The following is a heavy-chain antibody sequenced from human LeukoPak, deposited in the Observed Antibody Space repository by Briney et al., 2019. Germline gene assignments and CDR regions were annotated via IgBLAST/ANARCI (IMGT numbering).Heavy chain of an antibody. CDR3: ASLPAPTGAHAFDI. D-gene: IGHD2-2*01. V-gene: IGHV1-46*01. CDR1: GYTFTSYY. CDR2: INPSGGST. Sequence: ASLKGSCKASGYTFTSYYIHWMRQAPGQRLEWMGIINPSGGSTDYAQKFQGRVTMTRDTSTSTVYMALSGLRSEDTALYYCASLPAPTGAHAFDIWGQGTMVIVPS. J-gene: IGHJ3*02.